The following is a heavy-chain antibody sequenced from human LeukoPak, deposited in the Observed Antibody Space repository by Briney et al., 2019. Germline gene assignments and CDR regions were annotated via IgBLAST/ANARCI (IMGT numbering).Heavy chain of an antibody. D-gene: IGHD5-18*01. CDR3: ARHKENTYSYGTFDY. CDR2: IYYSGST. J-gene: IGHJ4*02. Sequence: SETLSLTCTVSGGSISSYYWSWIRQPPGKGLEWIGYIYYSGSTNYNPSLKSRVTISVDTSKNQFSLKLSSATAADTAVYYCARHKENTYSYGTFDYWGQGTLVTVSS. CDR1: GGSISSYY. V-gene: IGHV4-59*08.